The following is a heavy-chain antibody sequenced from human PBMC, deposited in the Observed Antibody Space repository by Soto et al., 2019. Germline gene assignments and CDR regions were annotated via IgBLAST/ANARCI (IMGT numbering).Heavy chain of an antibody. CDR2: IIPIFGTA. D-gene: IGHD3-3*01. Sequence: SVKVSCKASGGTFSSYAISWVRQAPGQGLEWMGGIIPIFGTANYAQKFQGRVTITADESTSTAYMELSSLRSEDTAVYYCARRRVLLFLDGSEANGMDVRAQGTALPVS. CDR3: ARRRVLLFLDGSEANGMDV. CDR1: GGTFSSYA. V-gene: IGHV1-69*13. J-gene: IGHJ6*02.